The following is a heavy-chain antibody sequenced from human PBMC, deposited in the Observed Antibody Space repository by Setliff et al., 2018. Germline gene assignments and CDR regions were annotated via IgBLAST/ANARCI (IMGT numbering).Heavy chain of an antibody. CDR3: VRDSGNSGMIDY. D-gene: IGHD6-25*01. V-gene: IGHV1-69*10. CDR2: IIPILDIE. J-gene: IGHJ4*02. Sequence: SVKVSCKASGGTFSSYAISWVRQAPGQGLEWMGGIIPILDIENNAQKFQGRVTITADKSTSTAYMELSSLRAEDTAVYYCVRDSGNSGMIDYWGQGTPVTVSS. CDR1: GGTFSSYA.